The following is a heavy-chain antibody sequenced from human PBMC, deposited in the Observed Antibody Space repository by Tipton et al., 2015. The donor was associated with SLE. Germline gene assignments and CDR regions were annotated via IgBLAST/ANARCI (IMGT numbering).Heavy chain of an antibody. CDR3: ARVWSGNSSSYFDL. D-gene: IGHD3-3*01. CDR2: FYYSGST. J-gene: IGHJ2*01. V-gene: IGHV4-59*01. CDR1: GGSITTYY. Sequence: LRLSCAVSGGSITTYYWSWIRQSPGKGLEWIGYFYYSGSTKYNPSLKSRVTMSVDTSKNHFSVKLSSVTAADTAIYYCARVWSGNSSSYFDLWGRGTLVTVSS.